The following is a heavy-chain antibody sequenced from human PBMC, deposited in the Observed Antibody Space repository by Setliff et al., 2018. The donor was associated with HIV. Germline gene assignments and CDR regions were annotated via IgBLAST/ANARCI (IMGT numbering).Heavy chain of an antibody. V-gene: IGHV3-23*01. CDR2: IIGGGEST. Sequence: LRLSCAASGFTFSNYAMSWVRQAPGKGLEWVSGIIGGGESTYYADSVKGRFTISRGNSKNTLYLQMNSLRAEDTAVYYCAKDYYDFVWGSSLAYWGQGTLVTVSS. D-gene: IGHD3-16*01. CDR3: AKDYYDFVWGSSLAY. J-gene: IGHJ4*02. CDR1: GFTFSNYA.